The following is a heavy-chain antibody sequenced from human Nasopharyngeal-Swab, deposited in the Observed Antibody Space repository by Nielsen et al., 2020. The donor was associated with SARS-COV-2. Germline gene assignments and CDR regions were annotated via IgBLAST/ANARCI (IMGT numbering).Heavy chain of an antibody. CDR2: INTDGSTT. CDR3: ARVYYASSSTGDLDY. V-gene: IGHV3-74*01. CDR1: GFTFSGYW. J-gene: IGHJ4*02. Sequence: GGSLRPSCAASGFTFSGYWMHWVRQTPGKGLVWVSRINTDGSTTDYADSVEGRFTISRDNAKNTLFLQMNSLRAEDTAVYYCARVYYASSSTGDLDYWGQGTLVTVSS. D-gene: IGHD6-13*01.